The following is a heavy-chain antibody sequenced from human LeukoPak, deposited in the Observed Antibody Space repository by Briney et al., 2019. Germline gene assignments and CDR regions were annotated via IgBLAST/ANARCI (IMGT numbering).Heavy chain of an antibody. D-gene: IGHD2-2*01. CDR1: GGTFSSYA. CDR2: IIPIFGTA. Sequence: SAKVSCKASGGTFSSYAISWVRQAPGQGLEWMGGIIPIFGTANYAQKFQGRVTITTDESTSTAYMELSSLRSEDTAVYYCARARRIYCSSTSCKEWWFDPWGQGTLVTVSS. CDR3: ARARRIYCSSTSCKEWWFDP. V-gene: IGHV1-69*05. J-gene: IGHJ5*02.